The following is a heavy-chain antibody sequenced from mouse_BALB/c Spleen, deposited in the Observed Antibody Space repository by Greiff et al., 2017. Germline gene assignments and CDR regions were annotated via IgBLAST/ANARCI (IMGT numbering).Heavy chain of an antibody. CDR2: INPSSGYT. CDR1: GYTFTSYT. J-gene: IGHJ2*01. D-gene: IGHD1-1*01. V-gene: IGHV1-4*02. CDR3: ARSITTVVAIDY. Sequence: VKLQESAAELARPGASVKMSCKASGYTFTSYTMHWVKQRPGQGLEWIGYINPSSGYTEYNQKFKDKTTLTADKSSSTAYMQLSSLTSEDSAVYYCARSITTVVAIDYWGQGTTLTVSS.